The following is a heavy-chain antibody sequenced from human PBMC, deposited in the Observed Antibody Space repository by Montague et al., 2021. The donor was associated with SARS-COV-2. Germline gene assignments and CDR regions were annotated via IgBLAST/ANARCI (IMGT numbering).Heavy chain of an antibody. CDR1: GFTLYNYA. J-gene: IGHJ6*02. D-gene: IGHD5-18*01. V-gene: IGHV3-23*03. CDR2: IYGGGIST. Sequence: SRRLSWSASGFTLYNYAMSWVRQAPDKGLEWVAVIYGGGISTYYADSVKGRFTIFRDNSKDTLYLDMNSLRAEDAAVYYCVSRYSLSPSYYGLDVWGQGTTVTVSS. CDR3: VSRYSLSPSYYGLDV.